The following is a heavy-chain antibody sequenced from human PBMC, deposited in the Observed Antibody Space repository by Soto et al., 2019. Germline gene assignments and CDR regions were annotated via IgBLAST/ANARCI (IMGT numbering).Heavy chain of an antibody. CDR1: AFTFSSYD. CDR2: ISYDGTNK. Sequence: QVQLVESGGGVVQPGGSLRLSCAASAFTFSSYDMHWVRQAPGKGLQWVAVISYDGTNKYYSDSVKGRFTISRDNSKNTLYLQMNSLRVEVTALYYCARHPVWSGSLGGFDMWGRGTTVSVTS. V-gene: IGHV3-30-3*01. CDR3: ARHPVWSGSLGGFDM. D-gene: IGHD3-3*01. J-gene: IGHJ3*02.